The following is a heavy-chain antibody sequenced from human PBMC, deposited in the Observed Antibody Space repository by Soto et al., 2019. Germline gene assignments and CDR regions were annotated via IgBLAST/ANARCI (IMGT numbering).Heavy chain of an antibody. V-gene: IGHV5-10-1*01. CDR1: GYSFTTYW. J-gene: IGHJ6*02. CDR3: ARTHSLRETRPKMDV. Sequence: GESLKISCQASGYSFTTYWISWVRQMPGKGLECMGRIDPTDSYTDYGPSFEGHVTMSVDKSISTAYLQWSSLKASDTAMYYCARTHSLRETRPKMDVWGQGTTVTVSS. D-gene: IGHD2-15*01. CDR2: IDPTDSYT.